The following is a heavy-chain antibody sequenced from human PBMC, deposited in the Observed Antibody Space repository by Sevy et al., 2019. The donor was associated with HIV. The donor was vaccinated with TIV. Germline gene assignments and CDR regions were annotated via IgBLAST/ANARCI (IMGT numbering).Heavy chain of an antibody. Sequence: GGSLRLSCAASGFTFGSYWMHWVRQVPGKELVWVSRINSAGSSTSYADSVKGRFTISRDNAKNTLYLQMNSLRADDTAVYYCASEGSSGWPDYWGQGTLVTVSS. V-gene: IGHV3-74*01. J-gene: IGHJ4*02. CDR1: GFTFGSYW. D-gene: IGHD6-19*01. CDR3: ASEGSSGWPDY. CDR2: INSAGSST.